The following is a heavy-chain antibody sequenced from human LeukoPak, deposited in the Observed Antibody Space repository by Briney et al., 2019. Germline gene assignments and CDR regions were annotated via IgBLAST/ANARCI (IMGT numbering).Heavy chain of an antibody. V-gene: IGHV3-43*02. J-gene: IGHJ3*02. D-gene: IGHD2-2*01. CDR3: ATSLRLVPAVSDDAFDI. Sequence: LSGGSLRLSCAASGFIFNNYAMHWVRQAPGKGLEWVSLISGDGGSTYYADSVKGRFTISRDNSKNSLYLQMNSLRTEDTALYYCATSLRLVPAVSDDAFDIWGQGTMVTVSS. CDR2: ISGDGGST. CDR1: GFIFNNYA.